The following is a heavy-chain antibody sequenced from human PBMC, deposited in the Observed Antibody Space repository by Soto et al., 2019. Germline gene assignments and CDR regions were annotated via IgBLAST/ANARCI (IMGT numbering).Heavy chain of an antibody. Sequence: SETLSLTCTVSGGSISSYYWSWIRQPPGKGLEWIGYIYYSGSTNYNPSLKSRVTISVDTSKNQFSLKLSSVTAADTAVYYCARGKQLERPYDYWGQGTLVTVSS. CDR3: ARGKQLERPYDY. CDR2: IYYSGST. D-gene: IGHD1-1*01. J-gene: IGHJ4*02. V-gene: IGHV4-59*01. CDR1: GGSISSYY.